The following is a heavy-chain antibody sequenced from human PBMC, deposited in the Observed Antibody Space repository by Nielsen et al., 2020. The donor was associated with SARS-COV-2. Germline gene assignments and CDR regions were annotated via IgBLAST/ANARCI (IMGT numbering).Heavy chain of an antibody. Sequence: GESLKISCVASGFSFSNYVMNWVRQAPGKGLEWVSAISESGDVTYYTGSVKGRFTVSRDNSKSMVYLQMHSLRVEDSALYYCAKVAPTYIAAAAANYWGQGIVVTVSS. CDR3: AKVAPTYIAAAAANY. V-gene: IGHV3-23*01. CDR2: ISESGDVT. D-gene: IGHD6-13*01. J-gene: IGHJ4*02. CDR1: GFSFSNYV.